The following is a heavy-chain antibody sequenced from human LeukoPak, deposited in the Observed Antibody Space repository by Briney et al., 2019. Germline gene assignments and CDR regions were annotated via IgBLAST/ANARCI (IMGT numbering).Heavy chain of an antibody. CDR2: ISYDGNYK. J-gene: IGHJ6*02. CDR1: GLIFSSYS. D-gene: IGHD3-10*01. CDR3: AKDRVPFYYGMDV. Sequence: GGSLRLSCVASGLIFSSYSMHWVRQAPGKGLEWVAVISYDGNYKYYADSVKGRFTISRDNSKNTLYLQMNSLRAEDTAVYYCAKDRVPFYYGMDVWGQGTTVTVSS. V-gene: IGHV3-30*18.